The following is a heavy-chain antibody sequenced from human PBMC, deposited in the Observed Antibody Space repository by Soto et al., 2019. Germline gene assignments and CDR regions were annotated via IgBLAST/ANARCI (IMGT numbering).Heavy chain of an antibody. CDR3: ARVYCSGGSCYGIDY. J-gene: IGHJ4*02. CDR1: GGSISSYY. CDR2: IYYSDST. V-gene: IGHV4-59*01. Sequence: PSETLSLTCTVSGGSISSYYWSWIRQPPGKGLEWIGYIYYSDSTNYNPSLKSRVIISVDTSKNQFSLRLSSVTAADTAVYYCARVYCSGGSCYGIDYWGQGTLVTVSS. D-gene: IGHD2-15*01.